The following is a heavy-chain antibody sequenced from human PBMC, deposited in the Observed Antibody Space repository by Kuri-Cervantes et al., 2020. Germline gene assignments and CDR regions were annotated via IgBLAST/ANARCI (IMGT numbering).Heavy chain of an antibody. CDR2: IWYDGSNK. J-gene: IGHJ6*03. CDR1: GFTFSSYG. D-gene: IGHD3-3*01. V-gene: IGHV3-33*08. Sequence: GGSLRLSCAASGFTFSSYGMHWVRQAPGKGLEWVAVIWYDGSNKYYADSVKGRFTISRDNSKNTLYLQMNSLRAEDTAVYYCARGLSDFWSGYYSYYYYMDVWGKGTTVTVSS. CDR3: ARGLSDFWSGYYSYYYYMDV.